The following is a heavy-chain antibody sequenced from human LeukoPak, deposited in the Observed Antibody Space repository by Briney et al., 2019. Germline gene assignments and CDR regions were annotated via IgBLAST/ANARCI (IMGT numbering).Heavy chain of an antibody. J-gene: IGHJ6*02. CDR2: ISAYNGNT. Sequence: ASVTVSFTASGYTFTNYGISWVRQAPGQGLEWMGWISAYNGNTNYAQKLQGRVTMTTDTSTSTAYMELRSLRSDDTAVYYCARVSDPLVTGYCSSTSCYPYYYYGMDAWGQGTTVTVSS. V-gene: IGHV1-18*01. CDR3: ARVSDPLVTGYCSSTSCYPYYYYGMDA. CDR1: GYTFTNYG. D-gene: IGHD2-2*01.